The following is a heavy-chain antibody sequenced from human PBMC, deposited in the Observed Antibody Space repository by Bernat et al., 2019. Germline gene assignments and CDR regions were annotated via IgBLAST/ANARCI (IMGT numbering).Heavy chain of an antibody. D-gene: IGHD3-16*02. CDR3: TGQLGLRLGELSLNRF. CDR1: GFTFSNAW. Sequence: EVQLVESGGGLVKPGGSLRLSCAASGFTFSNAWMNWVRQAPGKGLEWVGRIKSKTDGGTTDYAAPVKGRFTISRDDSKNTLYLQMNSLKTEDTAVYYCTGQLGLRLGELSLNRFWGQGTMVTVSS. J-gene: IGHJ3*01. CDR2: IKSKTDGGTT. V-gene: IGHV3-15*07.